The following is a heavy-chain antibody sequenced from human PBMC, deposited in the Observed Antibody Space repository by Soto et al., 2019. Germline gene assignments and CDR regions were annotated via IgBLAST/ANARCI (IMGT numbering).Heavy chain of an antibody. D-gene: IGHD5-12*01. V-gene: IGHV4-30-2*01. J-gene: IGHJ4*02. CDR2: IYHSGST. CDR3: AAGGGLPRYY. Sequence: PSETLSLTCAVSGGSISSGGYSWSWFRQPPGKGLEWIGYIYHSGSTYYNPSLKSRVTISVDRSKNQFSLKLSSVTAADTAVYYCAAGGGLPRYYWCQGTLVTLSS. CDR1: GGSISSGGYS.